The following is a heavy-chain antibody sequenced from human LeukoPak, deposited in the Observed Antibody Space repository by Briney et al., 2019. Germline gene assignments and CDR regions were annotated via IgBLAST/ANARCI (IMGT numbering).Heavy chain of an antibody. CDR3: ARGESWAFDY. CDR1: GFTFSRYW. D-gene: IGHD1-26*01. CDR2: IKQDGSEE. Sequence: PGGSLRLSCAASGFTFSRYWMSWVRQAPGKGLEWVANIKQDGSEEYYVDSVKGRFTVSRDNAKNSLYLQMNSLRAEDTAVYYCARGESWAFDYWCQGTLVTVSS. V-gene: IGHV3-7*05. J-gene: IGHJ4*02.